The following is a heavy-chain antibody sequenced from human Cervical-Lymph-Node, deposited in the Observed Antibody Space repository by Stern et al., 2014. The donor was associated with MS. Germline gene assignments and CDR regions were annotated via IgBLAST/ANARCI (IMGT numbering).Heavy chain of an antibody. J-gene: IGHJ6*02. CDR2: ISDSGVYT. CDR3: AKDLGRGVVVVPLYGLDV. V-gene: IGHV3-23*04. D-gene: IGHD2-2*01. CDR1: GFTFSTYA. Sequence: EVQLVESGGGLVQPVGSLRLSCAASGFTFSTYAFSWVRQAPGKGLEWVSSISDSGVYTYYADSVKGRFTISRDNSKSMLYLEMQSLRAEDTAVYHCAKDLGRGVVVVPLYGLDVWGQGTTVTVSS.